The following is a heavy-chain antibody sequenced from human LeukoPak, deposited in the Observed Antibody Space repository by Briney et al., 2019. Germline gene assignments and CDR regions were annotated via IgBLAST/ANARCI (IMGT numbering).Heavy chain of an antibody. D-gene: IGHD3-16*02. CDR3: ARGGMITFGGVIVEYYFDY. Sequence: ASVKVSCKASGGTFGSYAISWVRQAPGQGLEWMGGIIPIFGTANYAQKFQGRVTITADESTSTAYMELSSLRPEDTAVYYCARGGMITFGGVIVEYYFDYWGQGTLVTVSS. CDR2: IIPIFGTA. V-gene: IGHV1-69*13. J-gene: IGHJ4*02. CDR1: GGTFGSYA.